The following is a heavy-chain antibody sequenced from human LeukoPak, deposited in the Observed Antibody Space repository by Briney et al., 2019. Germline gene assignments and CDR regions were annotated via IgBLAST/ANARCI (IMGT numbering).Heavy chain of an antibody. CDR2: IYYSGST. J-gene: IGHJ4*02. V-gene: IGHV4-39*07. Sequence: SETLSLTCTVSGGSISSSSYYWGWIRQPPGTGLEWIGSIYYSGSTNYNPSLKSRVTISVDTSKNQFSLKLSSVTAADTAVYYCARGPQYSYGETPIDYWGQGTLVTVSS. D-gene: IGHD5-18*01. CDR3: ARGPQYSYGETPIDY. CDR1: GGSISSSSYY.